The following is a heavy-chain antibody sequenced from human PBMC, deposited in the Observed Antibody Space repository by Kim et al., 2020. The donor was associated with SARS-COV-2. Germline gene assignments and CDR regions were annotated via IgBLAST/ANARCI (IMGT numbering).Heavy chain of an antibody. CDR1: GFTFSNYW. CDR2: INSDGGDT. Sequence: GGSLRLSCEASGFTFSNYWMNWVRQGPGKWLVWVSRINSDGGDTHYADSVKGRFTISRDNAENILHLQLNSLGVEDTAIYYCARGTFQQGFDPWGQGTLVTFSS. J-gene: IGHJ5*02. CDR3: ARGTFQQGFDP. V-gene: IGHV3-74*01.